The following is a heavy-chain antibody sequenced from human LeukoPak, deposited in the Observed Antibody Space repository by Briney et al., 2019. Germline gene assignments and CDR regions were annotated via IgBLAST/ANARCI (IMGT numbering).Heavy chain of an antibody. Sequence: SETLSLTCTVFGGSFSAYSWSWIRQPPGKGLEWIGYIYHSGSTYYNPSLKSRVTISVDRSKNQFSLKLSSVTAADTAVYYCARGVGGCSSTSCARDTWGQGTLVTVSS. D-gene: IGHD2-2*01. CDR1: GGSFSAYS. CDR3: ARGVGGCSSTSCARDT. J-gene: IGHJ4*02. CDR2: IYHSGST. V-gene: IGHV4-30-2*01.